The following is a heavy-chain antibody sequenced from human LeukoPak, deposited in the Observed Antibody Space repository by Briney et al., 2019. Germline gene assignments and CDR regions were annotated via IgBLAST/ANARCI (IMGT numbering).Heavy chain of an antibody. CDR3: ARDSALYSSAKTWYWGFDL. V-gene: IGHV3-53*01. CDR2: IYSGGST. Sequence: GVLRLSCAAAGFTVSSNYMSWVRQAPGKGLEWVSVIYSGGSTYYADSVKGRFTISRDNSKNTLYLQMNSLRAEDTAVYYCARDSALYSSAKTWYWGFDLWRQGTMVTVS. D-gene: IGHD3-16*01. J-gene: IGHJ3*01. CDR1: GFTVSSNY.